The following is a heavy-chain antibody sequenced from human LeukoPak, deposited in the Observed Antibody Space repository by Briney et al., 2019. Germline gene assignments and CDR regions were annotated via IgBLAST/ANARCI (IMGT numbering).Heavy chain of an antibody. CDR1: GGSIDGYY. CDR2: IYYRGST. CDR3: ARGFVCCSTSCWDV. Sequence: PSATLSLTCTVSGGSIDGYYWTWLRQPPGKGLEWIGYIYYRGSTNYSPSLKRRVTISLDTSKRHLSLKLNSVTAADTAIYYCARGFVCCSTSCWDVWGRGTTVTVSS. V-gene: IGHV4-59*01. J-gene: IGHJ6*04. D-gene: IGHD2-2*01.